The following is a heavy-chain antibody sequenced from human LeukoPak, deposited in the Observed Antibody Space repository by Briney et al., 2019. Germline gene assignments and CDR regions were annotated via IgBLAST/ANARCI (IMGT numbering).Heavy chain of an antibody. CDR1: GFTFSSYW. V-gene: IGHV3-15*01. D-gene: IGHD2-15*01. J-gene: IGHJ4*02. CDR3: TTVEPGSGLDY. Sequence: GGSLRLSCAASGFTFSSYWMSWVRQAPGKGLEWVGRIKSKTDGGTTDYAAPVKGRFTISRDDSKNTLYLQMNSLKTEDTAVYYCTTVEPGSGLDYWGQGTLVTVSS. CDR2: IKSKTDGGTT.